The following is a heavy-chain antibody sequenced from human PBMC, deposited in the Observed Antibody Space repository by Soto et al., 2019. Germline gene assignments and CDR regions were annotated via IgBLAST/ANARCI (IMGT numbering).Heavy chain of an antibody. CDR2: IWYDGSQN. D-gene: IGHD1-1*01. J-gene: IGHJ4*02. CDR1: GFTFSDYG. CDR3: ARQSLGNIRLRGFDY. Sequence: QVQLVESGGGVVQSGRSLRLSCAASGFTFSDYGMHWVRQAPGKGLEWVAVIWYDGSQNYYADSVRGRFTISRDNSEKTLYLQRNSLRAEDTAVYYCARQSLGNIRLRGFDYWGQGALVTVSS. V-gene: IGHV3-33*01.